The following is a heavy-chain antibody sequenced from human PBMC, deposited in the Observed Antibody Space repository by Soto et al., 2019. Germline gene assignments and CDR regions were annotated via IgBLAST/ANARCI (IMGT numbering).Heavy chain of an antibody. J-gene: IGHJ6*02. CDR1: GFIFSDYS. CDR2: ITTTSSTM. V-gene: IGHV3-48*02. CDR3: ARDSSGRQYYGMDV. Sequence: VGSLRLSCTPSGFIFSDYSMNWVSQAPGKGLEWISYITTTSSTMYYADSVKGRFTISRDNAKNSLYLQMNSLRDEDTAVYYCARDSSGRQYYGMDVWGQGTTVTVSS. D-gene: IGHD3-22*01.